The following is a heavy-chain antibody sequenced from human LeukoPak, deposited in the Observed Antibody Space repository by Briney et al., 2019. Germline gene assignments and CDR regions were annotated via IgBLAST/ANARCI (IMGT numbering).Heavy chain of an antibody. CDR1: GFSLRTRGVG. CDR3: AHTQTSITPYYFDY. J-gene: IGHJ4*02. D-gene: IGHD3-10*01. Sequence: SGPTLAKPTHTLTLTCTFSGFSLRTRGVGVGWIRQPPGKALEWLALIYWDDDKRYSPSLKSRLTITKDTSKSQVVLTMTNMDPVDTATYYCAHTQTSITPYYFDYWGQGTLVTVSS. CDR2: IYWDDDK. V-gene: IGHV2-5*02.